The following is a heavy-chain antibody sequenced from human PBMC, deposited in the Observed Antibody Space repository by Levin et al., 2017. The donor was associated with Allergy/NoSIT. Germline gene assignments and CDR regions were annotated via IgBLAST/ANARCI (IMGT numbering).Heavy chain of an antibody. D-gene: IGHD1-26*01. Sequence: SQTLSLTCTVSGGSISSGDYYWSWIRQPPGKGLEWIGYIYYSGSTYYNPSLKSRVTISVDTSKNQFSLKLSSVTAADTAVYYCARKGAVVGAAQFDYWGQGTLVTVSS. V-gene: IGHV4-30-4*01. CDR2: IYYSGST. J-gene: IGHJ4*02. CDR3: ARKGAVVGAAQFDY. CDR1: GGSISSGDYY.